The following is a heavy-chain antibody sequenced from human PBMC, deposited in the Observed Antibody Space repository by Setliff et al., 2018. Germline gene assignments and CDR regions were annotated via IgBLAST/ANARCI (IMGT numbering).Heavy chain of an antibody. J-gene: IGHJ6*03. D-gene: IGHD6-19*01. CDR1: GGSISSYY. CDR2: IYIGGSA. V-gene: IGHV4-4*07. Sequence: SETLSLTCTVSGGSISSYYWSWIRQPAGKGLEWIGHIYIGGSANYNPSLKSRVTMSIDTSKNQFSLKLNSVTAADMAAYYCAREQWLDPPGYYYMDVWAKGTTITVSS. CDR3: AREQWLDPPGYYYMDV.